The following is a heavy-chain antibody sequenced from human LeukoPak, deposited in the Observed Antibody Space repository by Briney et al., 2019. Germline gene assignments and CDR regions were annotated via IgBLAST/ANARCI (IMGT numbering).Heavy chain of an antibody. CDR1: GGSISSYY. Sequence: TTSETLSLTCTVSGGSISSYYWSWIRQPPGKGLEWIGRIYTSGSTNYNPSLKSRVTMSVDTSKNQFSLKVSSVTAADTAVYYCARGYYDFWSGYHDYWGQGTLVTVSS. V-gene: IGHV4-4*07. CDR2: IYTSGST. D-gene: IGHD3-3*01. J-gene: IGHJ4*02. CDR3: ARGYYDFWSGYHDY.